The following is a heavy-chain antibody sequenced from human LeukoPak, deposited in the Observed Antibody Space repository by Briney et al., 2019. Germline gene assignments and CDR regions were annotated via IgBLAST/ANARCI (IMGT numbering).Heavy chain of an antibody. D-gene: IGHD3-9*01. J-gene: IGHJ4*02. CDR3: ARDLNPRRGLRYFDWFDY. V-gene: IGHV1-2*02. Sequence: GASVKVSCKASGYTFTGYYMHWVRQAPGQGLEWMGWINPNSGGTNYAQKLQGRVTMTTDTSTSTAYMELRSLRSDDTAVYYCARDLNPRRGLRYFDWFDYWGQGTLVTVSS. CDR1: GYTFTGYY. CDR2: INPNSGGT.